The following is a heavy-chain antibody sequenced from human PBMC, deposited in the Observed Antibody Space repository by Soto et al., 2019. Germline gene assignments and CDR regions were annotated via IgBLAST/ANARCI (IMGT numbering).Heavy chain of an antibody. J-gene: IGHJ3*02. V-gene: IGHV3-30*18. Sequence: GSLRLSCAASGFTFRNYGMHWVRQAPGKGLEWVAVISYEGINKYYADSVKGRFTISRDNSEKTLYLQMDSLRVEDTAVYYCVNVISMMTVGDAFDIWSQGTHVIVPS. CDR1: GFTFRNYG. D-gene: IGHD3-16*01. CDR3: VNVISMMTVGDAFDI. CDR2: ISYEGINK.